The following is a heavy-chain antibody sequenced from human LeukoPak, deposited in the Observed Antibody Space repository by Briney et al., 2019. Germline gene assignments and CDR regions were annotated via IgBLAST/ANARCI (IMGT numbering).Heavy chain of an antibody. D-gene: IGHD5-24*01. V-gene: IGHV4-59*01. CDR1: GGSFSNYY. J-gene: IGHJ6*03. Sequence: ASETLSLTCAVYGGSFSNYYWTWIRQPPGKGLEWIGYIYYSVRTNYNPSLKSRVTISVDMPNNQFSLKMSSVTAADTAVYYCARTGDGYNYYNYYYMDVWGKGTTVTVTS. CDR2: IYYSVRT. CDR3: ARTGDGYNYYNYYYMDV.